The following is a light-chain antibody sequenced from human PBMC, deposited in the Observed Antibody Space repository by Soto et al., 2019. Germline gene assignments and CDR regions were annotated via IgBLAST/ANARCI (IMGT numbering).Light chain of an antibody. CDR1: SSYVGGYNY. V-gene: IGLV2-14*01. CDR3: SSYTITTTRV. Sequence: QSALTQPASVSGSPGQSITISCTGSSSYVGGYNYVSWYQQHPGKAPKVMIYDVSNRPSGVSNRFSGSKSGNTASLTISGLQAEDEADYYCSSYTITTTRVFGTGTKVTVL. J-gene: IGLJ1*01. CDR2: DVS.